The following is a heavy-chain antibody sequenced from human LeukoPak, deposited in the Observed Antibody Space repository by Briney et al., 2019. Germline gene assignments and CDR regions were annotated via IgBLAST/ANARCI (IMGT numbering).Heavy chain of an antibody. J-gene: IGHJ6*02. CDR1: GFTFSSYA. Sequence: GGSLRLSFAASGFTFSSYAMSWVRQAPGKGLEWVSAISGSGGSTYYADSVKGRFTISRDNSKNTLYLQMNSLRAEDTAVYYCAKDESSGWYTYGMDVWGQGTTVTVSS. V-gene: IGHV3-23*01. CDR3: AKDESSGWYTYGMDV. D-gene: IGHD6-19*01. CDR2: ISGSGGST.